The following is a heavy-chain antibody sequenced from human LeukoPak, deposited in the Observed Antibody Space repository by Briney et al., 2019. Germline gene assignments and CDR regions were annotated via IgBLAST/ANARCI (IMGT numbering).Heavy chain of an antibody. CDR2: QDGNNK. V-gene: IGHV3-30-3*01. Sequence: GGSLRLSCAASGFTFSSYTFHWVRQAPGKGLEWVAVQDGNNKYYTDSLKGRFTISRDNSKNTLYLQMNSLRAEDTAVYYCARDDRGYSGYHFDHWGQGTLVTVSS. D-gene: IGHD5-12*01. CDR1: GFTFSSYT. CDR3: ARDDRGYSGYHFDH. J-gene: IGHJ4*02.